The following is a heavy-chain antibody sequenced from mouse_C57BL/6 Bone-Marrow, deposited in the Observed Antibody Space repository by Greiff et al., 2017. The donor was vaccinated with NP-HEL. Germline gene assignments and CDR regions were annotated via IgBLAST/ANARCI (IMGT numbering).Heavy chain of an antibody. CDR3: ARHGTVVATRAMDY. CDR1: GYTFTTYP. D-gene: IGHD1-1*01. J-gene: IGHJ4*01. Sequence: VKVVESGAELVKPGASVKMSCKASGYTFTTYPIEWMKQNHGKSLEWIGNFHPYNDDTKYNEKFKGKATLTVEKSSSTVYLELSRLTSDDSAVYYCARHGTVVATRAMDYWGQGTSVTVSS. V-gene: IGHV1-47*01. CDR2: FHPYNDDT.